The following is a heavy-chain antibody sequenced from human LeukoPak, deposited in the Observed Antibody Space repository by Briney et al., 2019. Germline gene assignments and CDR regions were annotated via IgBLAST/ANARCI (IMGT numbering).Heavy chain of an antibody. D-gene: IGHD3-10*01. CDR3: ARRFAPSRNDAFDI. CDR2: IYYSGST. Sequence: KTSETLSLTCTVSGGSINSSSYYWGWIRQPPGKGLEWIVTIYYSGSTYYNPSLKSRVTISVYTSKNQFSLKLSSVTASDTAVYYCARRFAPSRNDAFDIWGQGTMVTVSS. J-gene: IGHJ3*02. V-gene: IGHV4-39*01. CDR1: GGSINSSSYY.